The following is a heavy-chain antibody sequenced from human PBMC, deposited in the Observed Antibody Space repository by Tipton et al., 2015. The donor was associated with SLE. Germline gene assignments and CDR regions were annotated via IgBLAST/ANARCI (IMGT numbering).Heavy chain of an antibody. D-gene: IGHD2-2*02. Sequence: QLVQSGAEVKKPGASVKVSCKASGYTFTGYGISWVRQAPGQGLEWMGWISGYNGNTNYAQKLQGRVTMTTDTSTSTAYMEVRSLRSDDTAVYYCARQTDCSSTTCYTGGGSFQHWGQGTLVTVSS. J-gene: IGHJ1*01. V-gene: IGHV1-18*01. CDR1: GYTFTGYG. CDR3: ARQTDCSSTTCYTGGGSFQH. CDR2: ISGYNGNT.